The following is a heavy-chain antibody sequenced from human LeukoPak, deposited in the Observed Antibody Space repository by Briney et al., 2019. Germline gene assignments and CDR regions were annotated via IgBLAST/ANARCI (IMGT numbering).Heavy chain of an antibody. CDR1: GFTFGDYA. Sequence: PGRSLRLSCTASGFTFGDYAMSWVRQAPGKGLEWVGFIRSKAYGGTTEYAASVKGRFTISRDDSKSIAYLQMNSLKTEDTAVYYGTRDIAVAGTHYYYGMDVWGQGTTVTVSS. CDR2: IRSKAYGGTT. D-gene: IGHD6-19*01. CDR3: TRDIAVAGTHYYYGMDV. V-gene: IGHV3-49*04. J-gene: IGHJ6*02.